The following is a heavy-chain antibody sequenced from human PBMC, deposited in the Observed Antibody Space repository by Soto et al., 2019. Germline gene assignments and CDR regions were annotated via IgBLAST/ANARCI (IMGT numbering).Heavy chain of an antibody. CDR3: ARDRVTMVRGVIAWFDP. D-gene: IGHD3-10*01. CDR1: GYSFTGYY. Sequence: GASVKVSCKASGYSFTGYYMHWVRQAPGQGLEWMGWINPNSGGTNYAQKFQGWVTMTRDTSISTAYMELSRLRSDDTAVYYCARDRVTMVRGVIAWFDPWGQGTLVTVSS. CDR2: INPNSGGT. V-gene: IGHV1-2*04. J-gene: IGHJ5*02.